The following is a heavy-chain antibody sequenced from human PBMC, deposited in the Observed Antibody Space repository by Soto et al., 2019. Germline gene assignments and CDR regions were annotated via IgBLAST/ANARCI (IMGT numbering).Heavy chain of an antibody. CDR2: ISYDESTT. CDR3: WKAMLGSYDSDAFDV. D-gene: IGHD5-18*01. J-gene: IGHJ3*01. V-gene: IGHV3-30*18. Sequence: GGLLRLCCAASGFSFSRYGIHWVRQAPGKGLEWVGVISYDESTTFYAESVKGLFTISVDTSKNTLFLKMKSLSPEDTDVSYCWKAMLGSYDSDAFDVWGQGTMVT. CDR1: GFSFSRYG.